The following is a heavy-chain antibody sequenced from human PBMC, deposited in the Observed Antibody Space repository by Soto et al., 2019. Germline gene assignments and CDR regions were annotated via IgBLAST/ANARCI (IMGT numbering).Heavy chain of an antibody. CDR1: GFTFSSYW. D-gene: IGHD6-6*01. J-gene: IGHJ5*02. CDR3: AREWWGMAARPPPFDP. V-gene: IGHV3-74*01. CDR2: INSDGSST. Sequence: EVQLVESGGGLVQPGGSLRLSCAASGFTFSSYWMHWVRQAPGKGLVWVSRINSDGSSTSYADSVKGRFTISRDNAKNTLDLQMNSLRAEDADVYYCAREWWGMAARPPPFDPWGQGTLVPVSS.